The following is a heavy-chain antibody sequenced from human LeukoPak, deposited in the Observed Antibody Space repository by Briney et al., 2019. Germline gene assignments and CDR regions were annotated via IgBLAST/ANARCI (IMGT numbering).Heavy chain of an antibody. D-gene: IGHD3-3*01. Sequence: GRSLRLSCAASGFTFSSYGMHWVRQAPGKGLKWVAVISYDGSNKYYADSVKGRFTISRDNSKNTLYLQMNSLRAEDTAVYYCAKDLGVTIFGVVIYGMDVWGQGTTVTVSS. V-gene: IGHV3-30*18. CDR3: AKDLGVTIFGVVIYGMDV. CDR1: GFTFSSYG. J-gene: IGHJ6*02. CDR2: ISYDGSNK.